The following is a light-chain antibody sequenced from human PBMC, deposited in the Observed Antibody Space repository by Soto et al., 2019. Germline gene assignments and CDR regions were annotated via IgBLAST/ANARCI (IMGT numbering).Light chain of an antibody. Sequence: QSALTQPRSVSGSPGQSVTISCTGTRRDVGGYNYVSWYQQHPGKVPKLMIFDVAKRPSGVPDRFSGSKSGTTASLTISGLQAEDEADYYCSSYAVTNIFVFGTGTKLTVL. J-gene: IGLJ1*01. V-gene: IGLV2-11*01. CDR1: RRDVGGYNY. CDR2: DVA. CDR3: SSYAVTNIFV.